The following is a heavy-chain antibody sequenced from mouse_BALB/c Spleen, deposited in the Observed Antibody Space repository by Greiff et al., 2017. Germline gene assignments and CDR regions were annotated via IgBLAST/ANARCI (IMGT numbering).Heavy chain of an antibody. CDR1: GYTFTSYW. CDR3: ARGGANFDY. CDR2: INPSNGRT. Sequence: QVQLQQPGAELVKPGASVKLSCKASGYTFTSYWMYWVKQRPGQGLEWIGEINPSNGRTNYNEKFKSKATLTVDKSSSTAYMQLSSLTSEDSAVYYCARGGANFDYWGQGTTLTVSS. V-gene: IGHV1S81*02. D-gene: IGHD1-1*01. J-gene: IGHJ2*01.